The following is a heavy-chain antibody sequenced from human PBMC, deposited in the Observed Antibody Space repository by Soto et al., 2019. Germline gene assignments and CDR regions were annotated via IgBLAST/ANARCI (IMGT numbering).Heavy chain of an antibody. CDR3: AREYCANDVCLQPDY. V-gene: IGHV4-59*12. CDR2: VSHSGIT. CDR1: GDSISSSYS. D-gene: IGHD2-8*01. Sequence: PSETLSLTCTVSGDSISSSYSWSWIRQPPGRGLEWIGYVSHSGITRYNPSLQSRVSMSVDTSRNQFSLKLNSVTAADTAVYFCAREYCANDVCLQPDYWGQGALVTVSS. J-gene: IGHJ4*02.